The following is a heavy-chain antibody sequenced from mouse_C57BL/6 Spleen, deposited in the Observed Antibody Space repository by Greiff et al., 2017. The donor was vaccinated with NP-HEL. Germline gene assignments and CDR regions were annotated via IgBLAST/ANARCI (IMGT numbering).Heavy chain of an antibody. CDR2: IDPSDSYT. Sequence: QVQLQQPGAELVMPGASVKLSCKASGYTFTSYWMHWVKQRPGQGLEWIGEIDPSDSYTNYNQKFKGKSTLTVDKSSSTAYMQLSSLTSEDSAVYYCASNYYGSSAYFDYWGQGTTLTVSS. CDR1: GYTFTSYW. D-gene: IGHD1-1*01. J-gene: IGHJ2*01. V-gene: IGHV1-69*01. CDR3: ASNYYGSSAYFDY.